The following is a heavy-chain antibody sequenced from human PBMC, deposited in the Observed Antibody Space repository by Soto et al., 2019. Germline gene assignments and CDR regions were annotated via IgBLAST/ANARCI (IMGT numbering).Heavy chain of an antibody. CDR1: GFTFSSYA. V-gene: IGHV3-23*01. CDR2: ISGSGGST. D-gene: IGHD3-22*01. J-gene: IGHJ3*02. Sequence: PGGSLRLSCAASGFTFSSYAMSWVRQAPGKGLEWVSAISGSGGSTYYADSVKGRFTISRDNSKNTLYLQMNSLRAEDTAVYYRAKYSSGYLRAFDIWGQGTMVTVSS. CDR3: AKYSSGYLRAFDI.